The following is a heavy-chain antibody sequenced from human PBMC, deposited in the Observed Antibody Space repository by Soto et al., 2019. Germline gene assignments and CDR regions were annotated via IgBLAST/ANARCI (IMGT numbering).Heavy chain of an antibody. CDR2: AYYSGST. CDR3: ARDRSTYGGGGTGEVKENWFDP. D-gene: IGHD2-8*01. V-gene: IGHV4-59*01. CDR1: GGSISHYY. Sequence: TSETLSLTCTVSGGSISHYYWSWIRQSPGKGLEWIGYAYYSGSTDYNPSLKSRVTMSVDTSKNQVSLKLNSVTTADTAVYYCARDRSTYGGGGTGEVKENWFDPWGPGTLVTVSS. J-gene: IGHJ5*02.